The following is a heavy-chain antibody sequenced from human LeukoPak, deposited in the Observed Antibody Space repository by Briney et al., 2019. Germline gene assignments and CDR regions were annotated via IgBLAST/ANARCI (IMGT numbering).Heavy chain of an antibody. CDR1: GFTFSSYS. V-gene: IGHV3-21*01. J-gene: IGHJ6*02. Sequence: PGGSLRLSCAASGFTFSSYSMNWVRQAPGKGLEWVSSISSSSSYIYYADSVKGRFTISRDNAKNSLYLQMNSLRAEDTAVYYCAKVTAAIDYYYYGMDVWGQGTTVTVSS. CDR2: ISSSSSYI. D-gene: IGHD2-2*01. CDR3: AKVTAAIDYYYYGMDV.